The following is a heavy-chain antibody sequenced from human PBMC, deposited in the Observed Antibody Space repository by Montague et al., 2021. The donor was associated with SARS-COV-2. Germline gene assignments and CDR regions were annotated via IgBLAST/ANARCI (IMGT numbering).Heavy chain of an antibody. CDR1: GGSISTYY. CDR2: THYSGST. V-gene: IGHV4-59*01. Sequence: SETLSLTCTVSGGSISTYYWSWIRQSPGKGLEWIGYTHYSGSTNYNSTLKLRVTLSIETAKNQFSLRLSSVTAADTAVYYCARSREIYVSPYYDNDLDVWGQGTTVTVSS. CDR3: ARSREIYVSPYYDNDLDV. J-gene: IGHJ6*02. D-gene: IGHD3-16*01.